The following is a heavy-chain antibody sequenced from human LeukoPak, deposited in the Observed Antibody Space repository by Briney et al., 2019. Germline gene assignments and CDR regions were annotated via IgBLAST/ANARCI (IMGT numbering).Heavy chain of an antibody. CDR1: GGSISSSSYY. D-gene: IGHD6-19*01. Sequence: SETLSLTCTVSGGSISSSSYYWGWIRQPPGKGLEWIGSIYYSGSTYYNPSLKSRVTISVDTSKNQFSLKLSSVTAADTAVYYCARHFPYSSGWYRYYFDYWGQGTLVTVSS. CDR3: ARHFPYSSGWYRYYFDY. J-gene: IGHJ4*02. CDR2: IYYSGST. V-gene: IGHV4-39*01.